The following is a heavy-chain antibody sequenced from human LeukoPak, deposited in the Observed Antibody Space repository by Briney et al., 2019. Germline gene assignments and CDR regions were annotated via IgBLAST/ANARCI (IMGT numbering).Heavy chain of an antibody. CDR1: GYTFTNYY. D-gene: IGHD3-22*01. CDR2: INPSGGST. CDR3: ARGGITMIVVGPGDWFDP. J-gene: IGHJ5*02. V-gene: IGHV1-46*01. Sequence: ASVKVSCKASGYTFTNYYIHWVRQAPGQGLEWMGIINPSGGSTSYAQKFQGRVTMTRDMSTSTVYMELSSLRSEDTAVYYCARGGITMIVVGPGDWFDPWGQGTLVTVS.